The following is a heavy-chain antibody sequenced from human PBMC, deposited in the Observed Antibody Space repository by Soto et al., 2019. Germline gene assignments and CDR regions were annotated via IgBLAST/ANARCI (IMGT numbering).Heavy chain of an antibody. D-gene: IGHD3-10*01. V-gene: IGHV1-18*01. CDR2: ISAYNGNT. CDR3: AREDRGHLAGFGELFPFDYYYYGMDV. Sequence: ASVKVSCKASGYTFTSYGISWVRQAPGQGLEWMGWISAYNGNTNYAQKLQGRVTMTTDTSTSTAYIELRRLRSDDTAVYYCAREDRGHLAGFGELFPFDYYYYGMDVWGQGTTVTVSS. J-gene: IGHJ6*02. CDR1: GYTFTSYG.